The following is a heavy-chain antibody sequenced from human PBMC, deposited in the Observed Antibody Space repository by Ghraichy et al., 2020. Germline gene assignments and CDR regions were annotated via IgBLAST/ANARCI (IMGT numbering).Heavy chain of an antibody. CDR3: ARMVSGSYRIDY. V-gene: IGHV1-3*04. CDR2: INTGNGNT. J-gene: IGHJ4*02. CDR1: GYTFTNYA. Sequence: ASVKVSCKASGYTFTNYAIHWVRQAPGQRLEWMGWINTGNGNTKYSEKFEDRVTITRDTSASTVYMELSSLRSEDTAVYYCARMVSGSYRIDYWGQGTLVTVSS. D-gene: IGHD1-26*01.